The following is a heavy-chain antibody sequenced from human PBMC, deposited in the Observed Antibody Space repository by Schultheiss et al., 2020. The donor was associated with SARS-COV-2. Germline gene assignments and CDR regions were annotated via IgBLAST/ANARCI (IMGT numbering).Heavy chain of an antibody. Sequence: GGSLRLSCAASGFTFSSYWMSWVRQAPGKGLEWVANIKQDGSEKYYADSVKGRFSISRDISRNTLYLQLNNLRPEDTAVYYCAKGEYSSPYGYWGQGTLVTVSS. CDR3: AKGEYSSPYGY. CDR2: IKQDGSEK. CDR1: GFTFSSYW. D-gene: IGHD6-6*01. J-gene: IGHJ4*02. V-gene: IGHV3-7*01.